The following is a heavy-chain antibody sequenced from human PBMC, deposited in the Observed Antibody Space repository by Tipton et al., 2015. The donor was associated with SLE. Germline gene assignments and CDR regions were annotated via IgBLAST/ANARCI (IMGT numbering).Heavy chain of an antibody. CDR1: GGSISSYY. D-gene: IGHD1-26*01. CDR2: IYTSGST. CDR3: ARPIVGVAAFHI. Sequence: TLSLTCTVSGGSISSYYWSWIRQPAGKGLEWIGRIYTSGSTNYNPSLKSRVTMSVDTSKNQFSLKLRSVTAADTAVYFCARPIVGVAAFHIWGPGTMVTVSS. V-gene: IGHV4-4*07. J-gene: IGHJ3*02.